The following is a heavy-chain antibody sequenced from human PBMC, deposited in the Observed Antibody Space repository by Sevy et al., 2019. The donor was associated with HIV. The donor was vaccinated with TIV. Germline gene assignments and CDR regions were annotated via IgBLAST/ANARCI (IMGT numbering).Heavy chain of an antibody. V-gene: IGHV3-33*01. Sequence: GGSLRLSCAASGFTFSSYGMHWVRQAPGKGLEWVAVIWYDGSNKYYADSVKGRFTISRDNSKNTLYLQMYSLRAEDTAVYYCARDPYSSSFYFDYWGQGTLVTVSS. CDR3: ARDPYSSSFYFDY. D-gene: IGHD6-6*01. CDR2: IWYDGSNK. CDR1: GFTFSSYG. J-gene: IGHJ4*02.